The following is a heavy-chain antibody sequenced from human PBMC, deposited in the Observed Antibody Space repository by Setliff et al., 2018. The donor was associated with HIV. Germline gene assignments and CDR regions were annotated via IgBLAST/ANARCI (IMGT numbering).Heavy chain of an antibody. CDR2: INHRGST. CDR3: GRLSETAMASFDS. CDR1: GGSFSGYY. V-gene: IGHV4-34*01. J-gene: IGHJ4*02. Sequence: SETLSLTCAVYGGSFSGYYWSWIRQPPGKGLEWIGEINHRGSTNYSSSLKSRVTISADPSKNQFSLKLTSVTAADTAVYYCGRLSETAMASFDSWGQGTLVTVSS. D-gene: IGHD5-18*01.